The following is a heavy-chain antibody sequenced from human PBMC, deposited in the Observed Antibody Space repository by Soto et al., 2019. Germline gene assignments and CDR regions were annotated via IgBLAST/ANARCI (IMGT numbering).Heavy chain of an antibody. CDR1: GFTFGDYA. CDR3: TRDQETTVTTYGMDV. Sequence: GGSLRLSCTASGFTFGDYAMSWFRQAPGKGLEWVGFIRSKAYGGTTEYAASVKGRFTISRDDSKSIAYLQMNSLKTEDTAVYYCTRDQETTVTTYGMDVWGQGTTVTVSS. J-gene: IGHJ6*02. D-gene: IGHD4-17*01. V-gene: IGHV3-49*03. CDR2: IRSKAYGGTT.